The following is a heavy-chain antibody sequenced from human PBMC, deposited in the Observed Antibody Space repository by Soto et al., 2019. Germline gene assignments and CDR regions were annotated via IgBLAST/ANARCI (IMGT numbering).Heavy chain of an antibody. Sequence: EVQVVESGGGLVHPGGSLRLSCRASGFTFSSHWMTWVRQAPGKGLEWVASLNQDGTEKYYVDSVKGRFSISRDNAENSLFLQMNGLRDEDTAVYYCARHVDSWGQGTLVTVSS. CDR1: GFTFSSHW. V-gene: IGHV3-7*04. J-gene: IGHJ4*02. CDR2: LNQDGTEK. CDR3: ARHVDS.